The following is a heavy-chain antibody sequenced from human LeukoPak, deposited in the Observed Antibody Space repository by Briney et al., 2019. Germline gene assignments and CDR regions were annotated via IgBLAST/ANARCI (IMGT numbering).Heavy chain of an antibody. CDR2: ISWNSGTK. Sequence: SGGSLRLSCVASGFAFDDYAMHWLRQAPGKGLEWVSGISWNSGTKGYADSVKSRFTISRDDAKNSLYLQMNSLRPEDTALYYCAKDLRDYYGSGSIVDYWGQGTLVTVSS. V-gene: IGHV3-9*01. CDR1: GFAFDDYA. CDR3: AKDLRDYYGSGSIVDY. D-gene: IGHD3-10*01. J-gene: IGHJ4*02.